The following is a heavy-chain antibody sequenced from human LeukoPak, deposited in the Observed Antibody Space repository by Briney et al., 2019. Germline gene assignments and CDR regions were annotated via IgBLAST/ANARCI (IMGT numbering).Heavy chain of an antibody. D-gene: IGHD3-10*01. CDR1: GFTVSTYY. J-gene: IGHJ3*01. V-gene: IGHV3-66*04. CDR3: SRPFGEPM. CDR2: IYRGGST. Sequence: GGSLRLSCAASGFTVSTYYMSWVRQAPGKGLEWVSVIYRGGSTYYAESVRGRFTISRRNSKNTLYLQMNSLSAEDVGVCYCSRPFGEPMWGEGTMVTVSS.